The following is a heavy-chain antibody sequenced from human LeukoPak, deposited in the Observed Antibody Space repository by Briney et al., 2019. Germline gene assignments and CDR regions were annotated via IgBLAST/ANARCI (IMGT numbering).Heavy chain of an antibody. Sequence: TGGSLRLSCAASGFTFSTYDMHWVRQAPGKGLEWVAVISYDGSNKYYADSVKGRFTISRDNSKNTLYLQMNSLRAEDTAVYYCAREQSEAARPPSFDYWGQGTLVTVSS. J-gene: IGHJ4*02. CDR1: GFTFSTYD. D-gene: IGHD6-6*01. CDR3: AREQSEAARPPSFDY. CDR2: ISYDGSNK. V-gene: IGHV3-30*03.